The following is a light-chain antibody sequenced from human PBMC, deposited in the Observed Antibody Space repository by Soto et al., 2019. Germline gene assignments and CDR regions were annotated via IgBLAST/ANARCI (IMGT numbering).Light chain of an antibody. CDR1: QSISTY. V-gene: IGKV3-11*01. CDR3: QQRSNWPMYT. Sequence: EIVLTQSPATLSLSPGERAALSCRASQSISTYLAWYQQKPGQPPRLLIYDASNRATGIPARFSGSGSGTDFTLTISSQEPEDFAVYYCQQRSNWPMYTFGQGTKVDIK. CDR2: DAS. J-gene: IGKJ2*01.